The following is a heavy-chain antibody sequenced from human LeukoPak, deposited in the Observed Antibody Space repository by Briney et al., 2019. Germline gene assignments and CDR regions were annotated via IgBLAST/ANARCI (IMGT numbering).Heavy chain of an antibody. V-gene: IGHV4-59*01. CDR2: IYYSGST. Sequence: PETLSLTCTVSGGSISSYYWSWIRQPPGKGLEWIGYIYYSGSTNYNPSLKSRVTISVDTSKNQFSLKLSSVTAADTAVYYCARDGDSSGYFDYWGQGTLVTVSS. J-gene: IGHJ4*02. D-gene: IGHD6-19*01. CDR1: GGSISSYY. CDR3: ARDGDSSGYFDY.